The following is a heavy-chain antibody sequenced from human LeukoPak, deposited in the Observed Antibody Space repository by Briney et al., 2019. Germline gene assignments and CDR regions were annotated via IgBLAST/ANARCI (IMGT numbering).Heavy chain of an antibody. V-gene: IGHV3-48*04. CDR1: GFIFSNYW. Sequence: GGSLRLSCATSGFIFSNYWMAWVRQAPGKGLEWISYISSSSTTIHYADSVKGRFTISRDNAENSLYLQMNSLRVEDTAVYYCARDGTPIYNSGWVYMDVWGRGTTVTISS. J-gene: IGHJ6*03. D-gene: IGHD6-25*01. CDR2: ISSSSTTI. CDR3: ARDGTPIYNSGWVYMDV.